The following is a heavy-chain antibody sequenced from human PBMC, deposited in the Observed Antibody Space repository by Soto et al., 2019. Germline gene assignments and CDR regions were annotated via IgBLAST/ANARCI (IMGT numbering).Heavy chain of an antibody. D-gene: IGHD3-3*01. Sequence: HLVQSGAEVKQPGASVKVSCKASGYTFKDYFLHWVRQAPGQGLEWMGWINPNNGGTDYAQKFQGRVTMTRDTSISTAYMEVSGLRSGDTAVYYCARGPSPDFWSGYYDYWGQGTLITVSS. J-gene: IGHJ4*02. V-gene: IGHV1-2*02. CDR2: INPNNGGT. CDR3: ARGPSPDFWSGYYDY. CDR1: GYTFKDYF.